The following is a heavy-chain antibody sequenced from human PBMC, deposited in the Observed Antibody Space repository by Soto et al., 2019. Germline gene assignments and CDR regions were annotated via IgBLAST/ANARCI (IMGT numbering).Heavy chain of an antibody. CDR2: ISHDGINK. CDR1: GFSFSSYA. V-gene: IGHV3-30-3*01. D-gene: IGHD6-19*01. Sequence: QVRLVESGGGVVQPGRSLRLSCTASGFSFSSYAMYWFRQPPGKGLEWVAVISHDGINKHYADSVKGRVTVSRDNSNHSLDLLLNSLGGEDTAMFYCARDMYSSDYFVKWFEPWGQGTLVTVSS. J-gene: IGHJ5*02. CDR3: ARDMYSSDYFVKWFEP.